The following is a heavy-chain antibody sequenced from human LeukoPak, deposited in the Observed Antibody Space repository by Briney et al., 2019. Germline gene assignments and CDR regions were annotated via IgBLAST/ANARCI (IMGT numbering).Heavy chain of an antibody. V-gene: IGHV1-69*01. CDR1: GGTFSSYA. CDR2: IIPIFSTA. D-gene: IGHD3-3*01. Sequence: ASVKVSCKASGGTFSSYAISWVRQAPGQGLEWMGGIIPIFSTANYAQKFQGRVTITADESTSTAYMELSSLRSEDTAVYYCARGGLYDFWSGYPSGNWFDPWGQGTLVTVSS. CDR3: ARGGLYDFWSGYPSGNWFDP. J-gene: IGHJ5*02.